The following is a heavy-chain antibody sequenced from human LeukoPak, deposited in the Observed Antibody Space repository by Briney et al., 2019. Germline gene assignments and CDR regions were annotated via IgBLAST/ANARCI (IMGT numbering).Heavy chain of an antibody. CDR3: ARETHYYDSSGYFYYFDY. J-gene: IGHJ4*02. V-gene: IGHV3-23*01. CDR1: GFTFDIYA. CDR2: ISDSGTIT. D-gene: IGHD3-22*01. Sequence: GGSLRLSCAASGFTFDIYAMSWVRQAPGKGLEWVSTISDSGTITYYADSVKGRFTISRDNSKNTLYLQMNSLRAEDTAVYYCARETHYYDSSGYFYYFDYWGQGTLVTVSS.